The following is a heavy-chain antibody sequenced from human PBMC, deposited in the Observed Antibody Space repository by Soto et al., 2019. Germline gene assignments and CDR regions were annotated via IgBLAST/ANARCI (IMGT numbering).Heavy chain of an antibody. CDR2: IYYSGST. J-gene: IGHJ4*02. Sequence: SETLSLTCTVSGGSTSSSSYYWGWIRQPPGKGLEWIGSIYYSGSTYYNPSLKSRVTISVDTSKNQFSLKLSSVTAADTAVYYCARRLGGNSPFDYWGQGTLATVST. CDR3: ARRLGGNSPFDY. D-gene: IGHD2-21*02. V-gene: IGHV4-39*01. CDR1: GGSTSSSSYY.